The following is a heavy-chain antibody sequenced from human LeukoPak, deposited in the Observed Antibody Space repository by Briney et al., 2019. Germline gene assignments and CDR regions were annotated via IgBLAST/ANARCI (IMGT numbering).Heavy chain of an antibody. CDR2: INHRGST. D-gene: IGHD3-10*01. J-gene: IGHJ4*02. Sequence: PSETLSLTCAVSGGSISSSNWWSWVRQPPGKGLEWIGEINHRGSTNYNPSLKSRVNISVDTSKNQFSLKLSSVTAADTAVYYCARHWGPLWFGEPLAYWGQGTLVTVS. CDR1: GGSISSSNW. V-gene: IGHV4-4*02. CDR3: ARHWGPLWFGEPLAY.